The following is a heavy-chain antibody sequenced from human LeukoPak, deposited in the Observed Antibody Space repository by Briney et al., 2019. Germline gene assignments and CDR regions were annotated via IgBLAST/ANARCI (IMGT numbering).Heavy chain of an antibody. Sequence: ASVKVSCKVSGYTLTELSMHWVRQAPGKGLEWMGGFDPEDGETIYAQKFQGRVTMTEDTSTDTAYMELSSLRSEDTAVYYCATGRPVDYDSLTGTQAYYWGQGTLVTVSS. V-gene: IGHV1-24*01. CDR2: FDPEDGET. D-gene: IGHD3-9*01. CDR1: GYTLTELS. J-gene: IGHJ4*02. CDR3: ATGRPVDYDSLTGTQAYY.